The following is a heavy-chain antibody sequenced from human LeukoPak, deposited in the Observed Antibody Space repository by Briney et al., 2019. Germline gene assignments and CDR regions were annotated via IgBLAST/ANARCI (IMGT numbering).Heavy chain of an antibody. D-gene: IGHD3-3*01. CDR2: ISGSGGST. V-gene: IGHV3-23*01. Sequence: GSLRLSCAASGFTFSSYAMSWVRQAPGKGLEWVSAISGSGGSTYYADSVKGRFTISRDNSKNTLYLQMNSLRAEDKAVYYCAKFGDFYDFWSGYFPYYFDYWGQGTLVTVSS. CDR3: AKFGDFYDFWSGYFPYYFDY. CDR1: GFTFSSYA. J-gene: IGHJ4*02.